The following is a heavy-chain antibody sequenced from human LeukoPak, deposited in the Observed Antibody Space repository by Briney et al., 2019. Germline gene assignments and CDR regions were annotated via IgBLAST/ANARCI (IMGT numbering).Heavy chain of an antibody. CDR3: ARDARSGYSYGPKVDY. J-gene: IGHJ4*02. Sequence: ASVKVSCKASGYTFTGYYMHWVRQAPGQGLEWMGWINPNSGGTNYAQKFQGRVTMTRDTSTSTAYMELSRLRSDDTAVYYCARDARSGYSYGPKVDYWGQGTLVTVSS. V-gene: IGHV1-2*02. CDR1: GYTFTGYY. D-gene: IGHD5-18*01. CDR2: INPNSGGT.